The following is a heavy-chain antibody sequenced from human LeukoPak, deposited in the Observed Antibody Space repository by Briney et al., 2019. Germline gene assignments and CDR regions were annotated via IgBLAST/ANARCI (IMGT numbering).Heavy chain of an antibody. CDR2: IIPIFGIA. CDR1: GGTFSSYA. CDR3: ARDDYCSGGSCYGWLDP. V-gene: IGHV1-69*04. Sequence: SVKVSCKASGGTFSSYAISWVRQAPGQGLEWMGRIIPIFGIANYAQKFQGRVTITADKSTSTAYMELSSLRSEDTAVYYCARDDYCSGGSCYGWLDPWGQGTLVTVSS. D-gene: IGHD2-15*01. J-gene: IGHJ5*02.